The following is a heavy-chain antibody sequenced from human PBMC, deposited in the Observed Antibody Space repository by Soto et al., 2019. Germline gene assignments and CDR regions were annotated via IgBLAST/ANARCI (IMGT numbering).Heavy chain of an antibody. CDR2: INPSGGGT. D-gene: IGHD6-13*01. J-gene: IGHJ4*02. V-gene: IGHV1-46*01. CDR3: ARRVSSSCDY. Sequence: QVQLVQSGAEVKKPGASVKVSCKASGYTFINYYISWVRQAPGQGPEWMGVINPSGGGTSYAQKFQGRVTMTRDTSTTTGYMELSSLRSEDTAVYYCARRVSSSCDYWGQGTLVTVSS. CDR1: GYTFINYY.